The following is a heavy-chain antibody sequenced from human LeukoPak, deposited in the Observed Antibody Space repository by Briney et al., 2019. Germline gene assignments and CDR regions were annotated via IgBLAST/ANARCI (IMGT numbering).Heavy chain of an antibody. V-gene: IGHV3-7*01. D-gene: IGHD3-9*01. CDR3: ARDYFDPKHRTYYGMDV. CDR2: IKQAGSEK. J-gene: IGHJ6*02. CDR1: GFTPSSYW. Sequence: GSLRLSCALAGFTPSSYWISWVRPAPGNGLEWGANIKQAGSEKYYVDSVKGRFTISRDNAKNSLYLQMNSLRAEDTAVYYCARDYFDPKHRTYYGMDVWGQGTTVTVSS.